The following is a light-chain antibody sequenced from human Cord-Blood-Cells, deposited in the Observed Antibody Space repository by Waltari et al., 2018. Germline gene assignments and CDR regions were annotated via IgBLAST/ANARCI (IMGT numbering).Light chain of an antibody. V-gene: IGLV1-44*01. J-gene: IGLJ1*01. CDR2: RNN. Sequence: QSVLTQPPSASGTPGQGVTISCSGSSSNIGRNTVTWYQQRPGTAPKPLIYRNNQRPSGVPDRFAGSKSGTSASLAISGLQSEDEADYYCAAWDDSLNGSYVFGTGTKVTVL. CDR3: AAWDDSLNGSYV. CDR1: SSNIGRNT.